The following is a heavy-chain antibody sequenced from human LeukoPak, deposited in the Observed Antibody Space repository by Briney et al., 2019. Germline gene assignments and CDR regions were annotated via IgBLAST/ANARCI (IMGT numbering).Heavy chain of an antibody. D-gene: IGHD2-15*01. CDR1: GYTLTELS. CDR2: FDPEDGET. Sequence: ASVKVSCKVSGYTLTELSMHWVRQAPGKGLEWMGGFDPEDGETIYAQEFQGRVTMTEDTSTDTAYMELSSLRSEDTAVYYCATSGSHPSLYYYYGMDVWGKGTTVTVSS. V-gene: IGHV1-24*01. J-gene: IGHJ6*04. CDR3: ATSGSHPSLYYYYGMDV.